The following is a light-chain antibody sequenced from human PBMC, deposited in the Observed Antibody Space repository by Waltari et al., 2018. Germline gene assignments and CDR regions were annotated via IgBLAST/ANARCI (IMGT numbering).Light chain of an antibody. CDR1: NIGSKS. J-gene: IGLJ2*01. Sequence: YVVTQSPSVSVAPGQTARITCGGNNIGSKSVLWYQQRPGQAPVVFVYDDTARPSGVPGRVPGSNSGTTATLTVSRVEAGDEGDYYCQVWESSSDLVLCGGGTKLTVL. CDR2: DDT. CDR3: QVWESSSDLVL. V-gene: IGLV3-21*02.